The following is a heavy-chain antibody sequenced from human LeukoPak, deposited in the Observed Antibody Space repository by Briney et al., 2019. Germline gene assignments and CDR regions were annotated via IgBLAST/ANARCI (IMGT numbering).Heavy chain of an antibody. CDR1: GGSFSGYY. J-gene: IGHJ6*02. D-gene: IGHD3-22*01. CDR3: ARTYYYDSSGYYALDV. Sequence: SETLSLTCAVYGGSFSGYYWSWIRQPPGKGLGWIGEINHSGSTNYNPSLKSRVTISVDTSKNQFSLKLSSVTAADTAVYYCARTYYYDSSGYYALDVWGQGTTVTVSS. V-gene: IGHV4-34*01. CDR2: INHSGST.